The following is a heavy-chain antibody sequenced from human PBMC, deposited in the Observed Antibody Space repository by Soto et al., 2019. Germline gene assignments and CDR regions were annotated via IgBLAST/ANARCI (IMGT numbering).Heavy chain of an antibody. V-gene: IGHV2-26*01. CDR2: IFSDNER. Sequence: QVTLKESGPALVKPTETLTLTCTVSGFSLTTGKMGVSWIRQPPGKALEWLAHIFSDNERSYSTSLQGRLTISKDTSCSQVDLSMTNVDPVDTATYYCARMNVDSYQFYYAMDVWGQGTTVTVSS. CDR3: ARMNVDSYQFYYAMDV. J-gene: IGHJ6*02. CDR1: GFSLTTGKMG. D-gene: IGHD4-17*01.